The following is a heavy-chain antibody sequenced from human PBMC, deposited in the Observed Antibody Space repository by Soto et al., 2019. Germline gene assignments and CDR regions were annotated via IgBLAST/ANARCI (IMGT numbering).Heavy chain of an antibody. CDR1: GFTFSSYA. D-gene: IGHD3-22*01. V-gene: IGHV3-23*01. CDR2: ISGSGGST. J-gene: IGHJ1*01. Sequence: GGSLRLSCAASGFTFSSYAMSWVRQAPGKGLEWVSAISGSGGSTYYADSVKGRFTISRDNSKNTLYLQMNSLRAEDTAVYYCARDRVESGYPEYFQHWGQGTLVTVPQ. CDR3: ARDRVESGYPEYFQH.